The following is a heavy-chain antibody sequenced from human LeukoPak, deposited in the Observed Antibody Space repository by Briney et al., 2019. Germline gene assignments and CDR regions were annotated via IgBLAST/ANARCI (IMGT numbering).Heavy chain of an antibody. J-gene: IGHJ4*02. CDR2: IRSKANSYAT. CDR3: TSSRQWLARFDYFDY. V-gene: IGHV3-73*01. Sequence: GGSLRLSCAASGFTFSGSAMHWVRQASGKGLEWVGRIRSKANSYATAYAASVKGRFTISRDDSKNTAYLQMNSLKTEDTAVYYCTSSRQWLARFDYFDYWGQGTLVTVSS. D-gene: IGHD3-22*01. CDR1: GFTFSGSA.